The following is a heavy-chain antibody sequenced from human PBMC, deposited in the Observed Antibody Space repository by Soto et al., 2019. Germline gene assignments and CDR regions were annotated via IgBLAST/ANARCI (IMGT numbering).Heavy chain of an antibody. J-gene: IGHJ4*02. Sequence: EVQLVEAGGGLVQTGGSLRLSCAASGFTFSRDWMHWVRQAPGKGLVWVSHLNRDGSSTSYADSVNGRFTISRDNARNTLFLQMHSLRAEDTAVYYCARGLKWGLCDYWGQGPLVTVSS. CDR2: LNRDGSST. CDR1: GFTFSRDW. V-gene: IGHV3-74*01. CDR3: ARGLKWGLCDY. D-gene: IGHD4-4*01.